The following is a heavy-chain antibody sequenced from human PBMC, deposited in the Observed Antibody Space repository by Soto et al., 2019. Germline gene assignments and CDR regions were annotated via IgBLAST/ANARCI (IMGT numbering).Heavy chain of an antibody. J-gene: IGHJ4*02. Sequence: EVQLVESGGGLVKPGGSLRLSCAASGFVFSSYSMNWVRQVPGKGLEWVSSISPSSDDIHYADSVKGRFTISRDNAKNSLYLQMNGLRGEDTDVYYCARPRGYRGYDISDYWGQGALVTVSS. CDR3: ARPRGYRGYDISDY. CDR2: ISPSSDDI. CDR1: GFVFSSYS. V-gene: IGHV3-21*01. D-gene: IGHD5-12*01.